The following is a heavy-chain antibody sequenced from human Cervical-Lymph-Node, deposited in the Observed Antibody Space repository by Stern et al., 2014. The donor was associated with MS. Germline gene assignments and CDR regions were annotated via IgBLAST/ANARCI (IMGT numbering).Heavy chain of an antibody. D-gene: IGHD6-13*01. CDR1: GYSFTSYW. J-gene: IGHJ4*02. Sequence: EVQLVESGAEVKKPGESLKISCKGSGYSFTSYWIGWVRQLPGKGLEWMGIIYSGECDTRYSTSVHGQVTISTAQLTSTPFMQWSSLKASDTAMYYCASGGQQLALDYWGQGTLVTVSS. CDR2: IYSGECDT. V-gene: IGHV5-51*01. CDR3: ASGGQQLALDY.